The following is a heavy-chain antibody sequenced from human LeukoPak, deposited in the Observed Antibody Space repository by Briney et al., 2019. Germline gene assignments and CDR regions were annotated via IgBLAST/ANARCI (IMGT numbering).Heavy chain of an antibody. CDR3: AKGGSTGCYTGTCAFDM. D-gene: IGHD2-2*02. V-gene: IGHV3-13*01. CDR2: IGTAGDT. J-gene: IGHJ3*02. CDR1: GFTFSSYD. Sequence: PGGSLRLSCAASGFTFSSYDMHWVRQATGKGLEWVPAIGTAGDTYYPGSVKGRFTISRDNSKNTLFLQMSTLRAEDTAVYFCAKGGSTGCYTGTCAFDMWGQGTLVTVSS.